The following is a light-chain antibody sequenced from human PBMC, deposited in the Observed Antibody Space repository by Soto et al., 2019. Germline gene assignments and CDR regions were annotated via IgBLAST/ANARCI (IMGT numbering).Light chain of an antibody. CDR1: SSDVGSYNR. V-gene: IGLV2-18*01. CDR2: EVN. J-gene: IGLJ1*01. CDR3: SLYISGSTYV. Sequence: QSFLTQPPSVSGSPGRSVTISCTGTSSDVGSYNRLSWYQQPPGTAPKLIMYEVNTRPSGVPDRFSGSKSGSTASLTTSGLQAEDEADYYCSLYISGSTYVFGTGTKVTVL.